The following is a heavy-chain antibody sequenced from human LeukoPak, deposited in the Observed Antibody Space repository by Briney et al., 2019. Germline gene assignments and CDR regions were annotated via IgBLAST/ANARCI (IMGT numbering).Heavy chain of an antibody. CDR3: ARGIDIVVVVAATDHYFDY. D-gene: IGHD2-15*01. CDR2: IFYSGTT. J-gene: IGHJ4*02. V-gene: IGHV4-59*12. Sequence: PSETLSLTCTVSGGSISSYYRSWIRQPPGKGLEWIGFIFYSGTTNYNPSLKSRVTISVDTSKNQFSLKLSSVTAADTAVYYCARGIDIVVVVAATDHYFDYWGQGTLVTVSS. CDR1: GGSISSYY.